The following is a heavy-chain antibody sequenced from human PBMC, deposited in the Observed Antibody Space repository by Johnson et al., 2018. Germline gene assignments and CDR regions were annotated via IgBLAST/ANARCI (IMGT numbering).Heavy chain of an antibody. CDR1: GFTFDDHG. J-gene: IGHJ6*03. Sequence: VQLVESGGSVVRPGGSLRLSCVTSGFTFDDHGMTWVRQIPGKGLEWVSGINGNGGSTGYADSVKGRFIISRDNAKNSLYLQRKSLRAEDTALYYCARQVRYYDFWSGYVSSNFFFYHMDVWGKGTTVTVSS. D-gene: IGHD3-3*01. V-gene: IGHV3-20*04. CDR2: INGNGGST. CDR3: ARQVRYYDFWSGYVSSNFFFYHMDV.